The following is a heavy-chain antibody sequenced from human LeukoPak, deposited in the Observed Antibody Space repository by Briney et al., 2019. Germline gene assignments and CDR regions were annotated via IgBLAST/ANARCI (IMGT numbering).Heavy chain of an antibody. Sequence: ASVKVSCKASGYTFTGYYMHWVRQAPGQGLEWMGWINPNSGGTNYAQKFQGRVTMTRDTSISTAYMELSRLRSDDTAVCYCAREHSSSSGKVFDYWGQGTLVTVSS. V-gene: IGHV1-2*02. D-gene: IGHD6-6*01. CDR1: GYTFTGYY. CDR2: INPNSGGT. CDR3: AREHSSSSGKVFDY. J-gene: IGHJ4*02.